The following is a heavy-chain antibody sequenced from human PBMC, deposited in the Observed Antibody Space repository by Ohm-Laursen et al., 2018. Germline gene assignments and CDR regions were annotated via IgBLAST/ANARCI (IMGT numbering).Heavy chain of an antibody. CDR3: ARLEGNWGTYRCYFDY. Sequence: SLRLSCTASGFTFSDYYMSWIRQAPGKGLEWVSYISSSGSTIYYADSVKGRFTISRDNAKNSLYLQMISLRAEDTALYYCARLEGNWGTYRCYFDYWGQGTLVTVSS. D-gene: IGHD3-16*02. J-gene: IGHJ4*02. V-gene: IGHV3-11*04. CDR2: ISSSGSTI. CDR1: GFTFSDYY.